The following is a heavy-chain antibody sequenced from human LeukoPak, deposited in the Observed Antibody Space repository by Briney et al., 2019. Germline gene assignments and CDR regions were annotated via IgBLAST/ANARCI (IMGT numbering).Heavy chain of an antibody. Sequence: SGGSLRLSCAASGFTFSSYGMHWVRQAPGKGLEWVAFIRYDGSNKYYADSVKGRFTISRDNSKNTLYLQMNSLRAEDTAVYYCARDGGHSTDLDYWGQGILVTVSS. V-gene: IGHV3-30*02. D-gene: IGHD2-8*02. J-gene: IGHJ4*02. CDR2: IRYDGSNK. CDR3: ARDGGHSTDLDY. CDR1: GFTFSSYG.